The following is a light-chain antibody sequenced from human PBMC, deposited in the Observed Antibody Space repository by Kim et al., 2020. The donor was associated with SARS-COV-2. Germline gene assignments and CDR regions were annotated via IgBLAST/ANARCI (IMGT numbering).Light chain of an antibody. J-gene: IGKJ4*01. CDR1: QGISSH. CDR2: AAS. Sequence: ASVGARVTITCRASQGISSHLAWYQQKPGKAPNLLIYAASTLQGGVPSRFSGSGSGTDFTLTISSLQPEDFATYYCQQLNSYPLTFGGGTKVDIK. V-gene: IGKV1-9*01. CDR3: QQLNSYPLT.